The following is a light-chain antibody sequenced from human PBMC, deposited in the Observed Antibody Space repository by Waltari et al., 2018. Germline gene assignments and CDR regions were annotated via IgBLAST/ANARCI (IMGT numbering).Light chain of an antibody. CDR2: EDN. V-gene: IGLV3-10*01. CDR1: ALPTKY. J-gene: IGLJ3*02. Sequence: SHELTQPPSVSVSPGQTARITCSGDALPTKYIYWYQQKSGQAPVMLIYEDNKRPSGIPERFSGSSSGTLATLTVSGAVVEDEGDYYCYSTDSCSFPLFGGGTRLTVL. CDR3: YSTDSCSFPL.